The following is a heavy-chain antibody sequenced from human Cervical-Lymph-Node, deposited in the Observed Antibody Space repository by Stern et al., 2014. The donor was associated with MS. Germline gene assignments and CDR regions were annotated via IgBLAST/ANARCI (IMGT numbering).Heavy chain of an antibody. J-gene: IGHJ2*01. CDR1: GYTFNNFW. CDR3: ARTRSSSWNWYFDV. Sequence: EVQLVQSGAEVKLPGESLKISCPGSGYTFNNFWIGWVRQMPGKGLEWMGTIYPGDSDTRYSPSFKGQVSISVDRSSRVAYLQWRSLKASDTAIYYCARTRSSSWNWYFDVWGRGTQVAVYS. D-gene: IGHD2-2*01. CDR2: IYPGDSDT. V-gene: IGHV5-51*03.